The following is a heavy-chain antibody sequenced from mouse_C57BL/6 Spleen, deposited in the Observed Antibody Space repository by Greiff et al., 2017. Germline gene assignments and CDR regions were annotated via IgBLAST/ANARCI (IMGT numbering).Heavy chain of an antibody. CDR2: INPNNGGT. Sequence: VQLQQSGPELVKPGASVKISCKASGYTFTDYYMNWVKQSHGKSLEWIGDINPNNGGTSYNQKFKGKATFTVDKSSSTAYMELRSLTSEDSAVYYCARLEVTPNYYAMDYWGQGTSVTVSS. J-gene: IGHJ4*01. CDR3: ARLEVTPNYYAMDY. CDR1: GYTFTDYY. D-gene: IGHD2-13*01. V-gene: IGHV1-26*01.